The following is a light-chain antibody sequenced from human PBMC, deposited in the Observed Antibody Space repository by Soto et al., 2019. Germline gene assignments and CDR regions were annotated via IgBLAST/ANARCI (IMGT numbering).Light chain of an antibody. Sequence: DVVMTQSPLSLPVTLGQPASISYRSSQSLVYSDGNTYLYWFLQRPGQPPRRLIYQVSNRDSGVPDRFSGSGSGTDFTLRISRVEAEDVGVYYCMEGTHWWTFGQGTKVEIK. CDR2: QVS. CDR3: MEGTHWWT. V-gene: IGKV2-30*01. J-gene: IGKJ1*01. CDR1: QSLVYSDGNTY.